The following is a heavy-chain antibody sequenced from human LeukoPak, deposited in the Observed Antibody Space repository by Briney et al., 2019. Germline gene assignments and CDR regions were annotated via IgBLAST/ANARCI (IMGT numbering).Heavy chain of an antibody. CDR1: GFTFSNYA. D-gene: IGHD1-26*01. J-gene: IGHJ4*02. V-gene: IGHV3-23*01. Sequence: GGSLRLSCAASGFTFSNYAMTWVRQAPGSGLEWVSSISGSGTTTYYADSVRGRFTISRDNSKNTLYLQMNSLRAEDTAVYYCAKDPEGGAEKFDYWGQGTLVTVSS. CDR3: AKDPEGGAEKFDY. CDR2: ISGSGTTT.